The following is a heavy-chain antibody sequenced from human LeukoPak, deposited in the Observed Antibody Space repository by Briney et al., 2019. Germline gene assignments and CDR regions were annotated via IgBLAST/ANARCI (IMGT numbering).Heavy chain of an antibody. CDR3: ARDPGDDYGDAFDI. CDR1: GFTFSSYA. J-gene: IGHJ3*02. CDR2: ISGSGGST. V-gene: IGHV3-23*01. Sequence: QPGASLRLSCAASGFTFSSYAMSWVRQAPGKGLEWVSAISGSGGSTYYADSVKGRFTISRDNSKNTLYLQMNSLRAEDTGVYYCARDPGDDYGDAFDIWGQGTMVTVSS. D-gene: IGHD4-17*01.